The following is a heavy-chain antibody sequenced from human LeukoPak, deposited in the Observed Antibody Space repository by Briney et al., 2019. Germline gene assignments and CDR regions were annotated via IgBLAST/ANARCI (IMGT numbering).Heavy chain of an antibody. CDR2: INTDGSTT. CDR1: GFTFSSSW. CDR3: GRAPLFGVGENY. Sequence: PGGSLRLSCAASGFTFSSSWMHWVRHAPGKGLVWVSHINTDGSTTSYADSVKGRFTISRDNAKNTLYLQMNSLRAEDTAVYYCGRAPLFGVGENYWGQGTLVTVSS. D-gene: IGHD3-3*01. V-gene: IGHV3-74*01. J-gene: IGHJ4*02.